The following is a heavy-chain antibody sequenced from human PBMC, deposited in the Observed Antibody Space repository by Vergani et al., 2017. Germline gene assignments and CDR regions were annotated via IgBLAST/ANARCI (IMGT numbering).Heavy chain of an antibody. CDR1: GGTFSSYA. CDR3: ARVGPDYGGNPHFDY. V-gene: IGHV1-69*13. D-gene: IGHD4-23*01. J-gene: IGHJ4*02. Sequence: QVQLVQSGAEVKRPGSSVKVSCKASGGTFSSYAISWVRQAPGQGLEWMGRIIPIFGTANYAQKFQGRVTITADESTSTAYMELSSLRSEDTAVYYCARVGPDYGGNPHFDYWGQGTLVTVSS. CDR2: IIPIFGTA.